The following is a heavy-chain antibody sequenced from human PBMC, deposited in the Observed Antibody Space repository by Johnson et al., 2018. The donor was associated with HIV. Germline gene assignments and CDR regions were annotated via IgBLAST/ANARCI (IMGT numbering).Heavy chain of an antibody. D-gene: IGHD1-26*01. CDR3: ARDGPRGSYGAFDI. Sequence: QVQLVESGGGVVQPGRSLRLSCAASGFTFSSYGMHWVRQAPGKGLEWVAVISYDGSNKYYADSVKGRFTISRDNAKNSLYLQMNSLRAEDTALYYCARDGPRGSYGAFDIWGQGTMVTVSS. CDR1: GFTFSSYG. J-gene: IGHJ3*02. CDR2: ISYDGSNK. V-gene: IGHV3-30*03.